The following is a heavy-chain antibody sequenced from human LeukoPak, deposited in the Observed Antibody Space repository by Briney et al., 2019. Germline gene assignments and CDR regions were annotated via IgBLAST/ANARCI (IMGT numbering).Heavy chain of an antibody. V-gene: IGHV3-11*06. CDR1: GFTFSDYY. CDR3: ARDGGGGYYYVKWYFDL. J-gene: IGHJ2*01. Sequence: GGSLRLSCAASGFTFSDYYMSWIRQAPGKGLEWVSYISSSSSDIYYADSVKGRFTISRDNAKNSVYLQVNSLRDEDTAVYYCARDGGGGYYYVKWYFDLWGRGTLVTVSA. D-gene: IGHD3-22*01. CDR2: ISSSSSDI.